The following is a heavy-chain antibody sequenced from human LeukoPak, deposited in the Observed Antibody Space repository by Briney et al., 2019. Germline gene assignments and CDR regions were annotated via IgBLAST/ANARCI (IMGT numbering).Heavy chain of an antibody. CDR3: IVVVNPSAGPD. V-gene: IGHV1-69*05. D-gene: IGHD2-21*01. J-gene: IGHJ4*02. CDR1: GGTFSSYA. CDR2: IIPIFGTA. Sequence: AASVKVSCKASGGTFSSYAISWVRQAPGQGLGWMGGIIPIFGTANYAQKFQGRVTITTDESTSTAYMELSSLRSEDTAVYYCIVVVNPSAGPDWGQGTLVTVSS.